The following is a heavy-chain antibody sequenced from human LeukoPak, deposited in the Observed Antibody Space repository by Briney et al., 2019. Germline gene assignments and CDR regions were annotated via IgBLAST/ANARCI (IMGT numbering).Heavy chain of an antibody. D-gene: IGHD5/OR15-5a*01. Sequence: SGTLSLTCAVSGGTITSNWLSWVRQPPGKGLEWIGETSRSGSPNYNSSLKGRVSISTDTSKNRFSLNVNSVTAADTAVYYCARTPAFCYSFCGFDIWGQGTLVTVSS. J-gene: IGHJ3*02. V-gene: IGHV4-4*02. CDR3: ARTPAFCYSFCGFDI. CDR2: TSRSGSP. CDR1: GGTITSNW.